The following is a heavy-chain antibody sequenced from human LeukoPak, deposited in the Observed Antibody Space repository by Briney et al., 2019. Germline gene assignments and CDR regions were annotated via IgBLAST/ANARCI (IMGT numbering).Heavy chain of an antibody. D-gene: IGHD3-22*01. CDR2: IYSGGST. V-gene: IGHV3-66*01. Sequence: GGSLRLSCAASGFTFSSYEMNWVRQAPGKGLEWVSIIYSGGSTYYADSVKGRFTISRDNSKNTVYLQMNSLRAEDTAVYYCARGGYDTSGYARYYFDYWGQGTLVTVSS. J-gene: IGHJ4*02. CDR3: ARGGYDTSGYARYYFDY. CDR1: GFTFSSYE.